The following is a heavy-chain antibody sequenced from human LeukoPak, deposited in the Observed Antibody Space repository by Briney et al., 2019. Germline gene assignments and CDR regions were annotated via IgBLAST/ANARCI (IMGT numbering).Heavy chain of an antibody. D-gene: IGHD3-16*02. CDR1: GFTFSSYA. CDR2: ISYDGSNK. Sequence: PAGGSLRLSCAASGFTFSSYAMHWVRQAPGKGLEWVAVISYDGSNKYYADSVKGRFTISRDNPKNTLYLQMNSLRAEDTAVCYCARGTAGSYRLWGQGTLVTVSS. J-gene: IGHJ4*02. V-gene: IGHV3-30*04. CDR3: ARGTAGSYRL.